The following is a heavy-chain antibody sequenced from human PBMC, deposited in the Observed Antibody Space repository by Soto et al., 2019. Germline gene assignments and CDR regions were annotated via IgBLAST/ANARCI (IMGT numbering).Heavy chain of an antibody. Sequence: SQTLSLTCAISGDRVSSNGAAWNWIRQSPSRGLEWLGRTYYRSKWYNDYAVSVKSRITINPDTSKNQFSLQLNSVTPEDTAVYYCARAGDYDSWSGYTSQYYYYGMDVWGQGTTVTVSS. CDR1: GDRVSSNGAA. CDR2: TYYRSKWYN. J-gene: IGHJ6*02. CDR3: ARAGDYDSWSGYTSQYYYYGMDV. D-gene: IGHD3-3*01. V-gene: IGHV6-1*01.